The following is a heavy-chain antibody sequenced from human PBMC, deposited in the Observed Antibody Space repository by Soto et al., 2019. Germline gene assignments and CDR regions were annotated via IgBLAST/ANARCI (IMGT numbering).Heavy chain of an antibody. CDR1: GGTFSTYA. CDR2: TIPLFGTA. V-gene: IGHV1-69*01. J-gene: IGHJ4*02. CDR3: ARPKGSYSSGYYYFDY. Sequence: QVQLVQSGAEVKQPGSSVKVSCKTSGGTFSTYAIYWLRQAPGQGLEWMGATIPLFGTADYAQKFPGRVTSTADESTSTASMELSSLRSEDTAVYYCARPKGSYSSGYYYFDYWGQGTLVTVSS. D-gene: IGHD6-19*01.